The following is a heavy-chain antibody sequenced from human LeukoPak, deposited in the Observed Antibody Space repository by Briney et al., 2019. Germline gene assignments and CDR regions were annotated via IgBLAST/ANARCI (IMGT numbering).Heavy chain of an antibody. V-gene: IGHV4-39*02. CDR1: GGSISSSSYY. J-gene: IGHJ4*02. Sequence: KPSETLPLTCTVSGGSISSSSYYWGWIRQPPGKGLEWIGSIYYSGSTYYNPSLKSRVTISVDTSKNQFSLKLSSVTAADTAVYYCARDQGLTYYYGSGSYIVGYFDYWGQGTLVTVSS. D-gene: IGHD3-10*01. CDR2: IYYSGST. CDR3: ARDQGLTYYYGSGSYIVGYFDY.